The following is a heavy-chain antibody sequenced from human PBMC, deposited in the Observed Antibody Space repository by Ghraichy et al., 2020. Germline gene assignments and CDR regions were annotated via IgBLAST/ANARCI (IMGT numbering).Heavy chain of an antibody. J-gene: IGHJ4*02. D-gene: IGHD6-19*01. Sequence: GGSLRLSCPASGFTFSSYAMSWVRQAPGKGLEWVSSISGSGGSTYYADSVKGHFTISRDNSKSTLYLQMNSLRAEDTAVYYCAKSAQVAGTLYFDYWGQGTLVTVSS. CDR3: AKSAQVAGTLYFDY. V-gene: IGHV3-23*01. CDR2: ISGSGGST. CDR1: GFTFSSYA.